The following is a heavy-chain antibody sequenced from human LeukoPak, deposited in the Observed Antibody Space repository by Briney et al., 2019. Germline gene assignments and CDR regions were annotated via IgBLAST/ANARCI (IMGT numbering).Heavy chain of an antibody. CDR2: ISANNGHT. D-gene: IGHD3-22*01. J-gene: IGHJ4*02. V-gene: IGHV1-18*01. Sequence: ASVKVSCKASGYIFTSYGLSWVRQAPGQGLEWMGWISANNGHTHYAQKFQGRLTITRDMSTRTVDMELRSLRSDDTAVYYCARDMRHYRYYESDEYYFNFEYWGQGTLVTVSS. CDR1: GYIFTSYG. CDR3: ARDMRHYRYYESDEYYFNFEY.